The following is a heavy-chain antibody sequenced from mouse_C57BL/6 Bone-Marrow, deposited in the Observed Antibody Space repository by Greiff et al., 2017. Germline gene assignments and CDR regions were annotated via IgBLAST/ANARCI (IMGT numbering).Heavy chain of an antibody. CDR3: ARVDFSTVVAQRDFDV. J-gene: IGHJ1*03. CDR2: IDPNSGGT. CDR1: GYTFTSYW. Sequence: QVQLQQPGAELVKPGASVKLSCKASGYTFTSYWMHWVKQRPGRGLAWIGRIDPNSGGTKYNEKFKSKATLTVDKPSSTAYMQLSSLTSEDSAVYYCARVDFSTVVAQRDFDVWGTGTTVTVSS. D-gene: IGHD1-1*01. V-gene: IGHV1-72*01.